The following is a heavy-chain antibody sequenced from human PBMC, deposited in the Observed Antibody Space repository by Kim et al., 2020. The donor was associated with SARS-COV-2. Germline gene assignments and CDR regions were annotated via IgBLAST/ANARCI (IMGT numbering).Heavy chain of an antibody. CDR2: IYYSGST. CDR1: GGSISSSSYY. V-gene: IGHV4-39*01. J-gene: IGHJ6*02. CDR3: ARHRARYCSSTSCLFPYYYGMDV. Sequence: SETLSLTCTVSGGSISSSSYYWGWIRQPPGKGLEWIGSIYYSGSTYYNPSLKSRVTISVDTSKNQFSLKLSSVTAADTAVYYCARHRARYCSSTSCLFPYYYGMDVWGQGTTVTVSS. D-gene: IGHD2-2*01.